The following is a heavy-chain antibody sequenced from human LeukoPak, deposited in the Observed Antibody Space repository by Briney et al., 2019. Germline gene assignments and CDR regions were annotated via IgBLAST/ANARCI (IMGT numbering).Heavy chain of an antibody. CDR1: GYSFTNYW. V-gene: IGHV5-51*01. CDR2: IYPGDSDT. D-gene: IGHD6-13*01. J-gene: IGHJ4*02. CDR3: ARMLAATGSGFDY. Sequence: GESLQISSEGSGYSFTNYWIGWVRQMPGKGLEWRGIIYPGDSDTRYSPSFQGQVTISADKSISTAYLQWSSLQASDTAMYYCARMLAATGSGFDYWGQGTLVTVSS.